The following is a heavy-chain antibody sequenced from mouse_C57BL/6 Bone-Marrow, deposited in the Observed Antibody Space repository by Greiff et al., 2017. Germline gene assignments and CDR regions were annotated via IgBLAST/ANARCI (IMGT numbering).Heavy chain of an antibody. Sequence: EVKLVESGPGLVKPSQSLSLTCSVTGYSITSGYYWNWIRQFPGNKLEWMGYISYDGSNNYNPSLKNRISITRDTSKNQFFLKLNSVTTEDTATYYCARDYYGSRGGAWFAYWGQGTLVTVSA. V-gene: IGHV3-6*01. CDR2: ISYDGSN. CDR3: ARDYYGSRGGAWFAY. CDR1: GYSITSGYY. D-gene: IGHD1-1*01. J-gene: IGHJ3*01.